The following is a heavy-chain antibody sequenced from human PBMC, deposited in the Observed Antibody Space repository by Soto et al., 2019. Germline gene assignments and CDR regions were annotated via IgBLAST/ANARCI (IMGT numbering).Heavy chain of an antibody. D-gene: IGHD3-9*01. J-gene: IGHJ6*02. V-gene: IGHV1-8*01. Sequence: GASVKVSGKASGYTFTSYDINWVRQATGQGLEWMGWMNPNSGNTGYAQKCQGRVTMTRNTSISTAYMELSSLRSEDTAVYYCARKGAYYDILTGYFDVDYYGMDVRGQGTTVTVSS. CDR3: ARKGAYYDILTGYFDVDYYGMDV. CDR2: MNPNSGNT. CDR1: GYTFTSYD.